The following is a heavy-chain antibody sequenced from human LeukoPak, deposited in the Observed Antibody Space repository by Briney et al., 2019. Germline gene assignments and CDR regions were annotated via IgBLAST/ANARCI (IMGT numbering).Heavy chain of an antibody. V-gene: IGHV4-34*01. Sequence: PSETLSLTCAVYGGSFSGYYWSWIRQSPGKGLEWIGEINHSGSTNYNPSLKSRVTISVDTSKNQFSLKLSSVTAADTAVYYCARGRQVVPAAIWGRHYYHYMDVWGKGTTVTVSS. CDR2: INHSGST. J-gene: IGHJ6*03. CDR1: GGSFSGYY. D-gene: IGHD2-2*01. CDR3: ARGRQVVPAAIWGRHYYHYMDV.